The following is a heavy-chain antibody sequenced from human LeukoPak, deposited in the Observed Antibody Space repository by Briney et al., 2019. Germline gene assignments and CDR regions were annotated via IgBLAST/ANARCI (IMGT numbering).Heavy chain of an antibody. CDR1: GFTFSSYG. CDR3: AKDLDYYDSSGWDY. J-gene: IGHJ4*02. Sequence: GGSLRLSCAASGFTFSSYGIHWVRQAPGKGLEWVAVISYDGGNKYYADSVKGRFTNSRDNSKNTLYLQMNSLRAEDTAVYYCAKDLDYYDSSGWDYWGQGTLVTVSS. V-gene: IGHV3-30*18. D-gene: IGHD3-22*01. CDR2: ISYDGGNK.